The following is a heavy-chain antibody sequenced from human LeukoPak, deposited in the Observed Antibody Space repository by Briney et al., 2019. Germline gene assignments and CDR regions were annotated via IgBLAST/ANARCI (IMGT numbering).Heavy chain of an antibody. D-gene: IGHD6-25*01. J-gene: IGHJ4*02. CDR3: TREGITAAADY. Sequence: GGSLRLSCAASGFTFSSYWMSWVRQAPGKGLEWVANIKQDGSEKYYVDSVKGRFTISRDNAKNSLYLQLNSLRAEDTAVYYCTREGITAAADYGGQETLVTVS. CDR2: IKQDGSEK. V-gene: IGHV3-7*01. CDR1: GFTFSSYW.